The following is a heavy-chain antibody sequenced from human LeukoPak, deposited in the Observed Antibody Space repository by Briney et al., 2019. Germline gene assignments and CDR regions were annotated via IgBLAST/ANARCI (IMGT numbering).Heavy chain of an antibody. D-gene: IGHD6-13*01. CDR2: ISGSGGST. Sequence: GGSLRLSCAASGFTFSNYAMSWVRQAPGKGLEWVSAISGSGGSTYYADSVKGRFTISRDNSKNTLYLQMSSLRAEDTAVYYCVKISGIWGIAAADYWGQGTLVAVSS. V-gene: IGHV3-23*01. CDR3: VKISGIWGIAAADY. J-gene: IGHJ4*02. CDR1: GFTFSNYA.